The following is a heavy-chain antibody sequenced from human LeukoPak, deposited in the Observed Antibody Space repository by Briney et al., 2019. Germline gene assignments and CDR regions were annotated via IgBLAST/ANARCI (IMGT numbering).Heavy chain of an antibody. CDR1: GGSISSYY. V-gene: IGHV4-59*01. CDR2: IYYSGST. J-gene: IGHJ4*02. CDR3: ARRHGDY. Sequence: SETLSLTCTVSGGSISSYYWSWIRHPPGKGLEWIGYIYYSGSTNYNPSLKSRVTISVDTSKNQFSLKLSSVTAADTAVYYCARRHGDYWGQGTLVTVSS.